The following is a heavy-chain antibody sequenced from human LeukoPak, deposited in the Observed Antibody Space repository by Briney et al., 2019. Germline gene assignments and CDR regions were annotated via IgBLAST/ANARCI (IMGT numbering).Heavy chain of an antibody. CDR1: GFIFSSYW. CDR2: VKYDGSEK. D-gene: IGHD1-26*01. J-gene: IGHJ1*01. Sequence: GSLRLSCAASGFIFSSYWMSWVRQAPGKGPEWVANVKYDGSEKYYVDSVKGRFTISRDNAKNSLYLQMDSLRAEDTAVYYCASSYSRSEGYFQHWGQGTLVTVSS. V-gene: IGHV3-7*01. CDR3: ASSYSRSEGYFQH.